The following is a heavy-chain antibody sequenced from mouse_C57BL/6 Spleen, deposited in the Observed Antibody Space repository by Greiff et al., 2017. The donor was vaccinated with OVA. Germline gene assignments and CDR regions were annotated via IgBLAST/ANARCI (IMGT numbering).Heavy chain of an antibody. V-gene: IGHV2-3*01. J-gene: IGHJ4*01. D-gene: IGHD2-4*01. Sequence: VKLMESGPGLVAPSQSLSITCTVSGFSLTSYGVSWVRQPPGKGLEWLGVIWGDGSTNYHSALISRLSISKDNSKSQVFLKLNSLQTDDTATYYCARGWYDYDRGAMDYWGQGTSVTVSS. CDR3: ARGWYDYDRGAMDY. CDR1: GFSLTSYG. CDR2: IWGDGST.